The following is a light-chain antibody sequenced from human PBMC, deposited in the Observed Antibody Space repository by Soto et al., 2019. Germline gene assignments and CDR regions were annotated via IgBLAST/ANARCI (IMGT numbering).Light chain of an antibody. V-gene: IGKV3-11*01. CDR2: DAS. Sequence: TVLTQSPATLSLSPGERATVSCRTRQSVCDYLACYQQKPGQAPRLLIYDASNRAAGVPYRFRGSGSGTDLTLTISSVEPEDLGVYYCQQRSDWHPITFGQGTRLEIK. J-gene: IGKJ5*01. CDR1: QSVCDY. CDR3: QQRSDWHPIT.